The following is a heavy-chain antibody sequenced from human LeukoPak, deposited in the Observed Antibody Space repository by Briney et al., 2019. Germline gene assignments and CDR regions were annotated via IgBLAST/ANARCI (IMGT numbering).Heavy chain of an antibody. V-gene: IGHV4-30-4*02. Sequence: SETLSLTCTVSGGSISSGDYYWSWIRQPPGKGLEWIGYIYYSGSTSFNPSLKSRVTFSVDTSKNRFSLKLSSVTAADTAVYYCARVSSSYGMDVWGQGTTVTVSS. CDR3: ARVSSSYGMDV. J-gene: IGHJ6*01. D-gene: IGHD6-13*01. CDR1: GGSISSGDYY. CDR2: IYYSGST.